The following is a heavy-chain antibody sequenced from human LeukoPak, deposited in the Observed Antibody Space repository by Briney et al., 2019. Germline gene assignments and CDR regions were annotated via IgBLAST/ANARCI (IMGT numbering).Heavy chain of an antibody. J-gene: IGHJ3*01. Sequence: SETLSLTCTVSGGSISSYYWSWIRQPAGKGLEWIGRIYTSGSTNYHPSLASRVTMSLDTSNNQFSLKLTSVTAADTAMYYCARDGGYFDSSGYFYRDAFDFWGQGIMITVSS. D-gene: IGHD3-22*01. CDR2: IYTSGST. V-gene: IGHV4-4*07. CDR3: ARDGGYFDSSGYFYRDAFDF. CDR1: GGSISSYY.